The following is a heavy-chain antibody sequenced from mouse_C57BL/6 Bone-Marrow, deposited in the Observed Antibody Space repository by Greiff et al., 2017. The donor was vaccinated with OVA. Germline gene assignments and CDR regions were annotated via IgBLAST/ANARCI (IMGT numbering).Heavy chain of an antibody. CDR3: ARYYYGSSVFDY. CDR2: IRNKANGYTT. CDR1: GFTFTDYY. Sequence: EVKLMESGGGLVQPGGSLSLSCAASGFTFTDYYMSWVSQPPGKALEWLGFIRNKANGYTTEYSASVKGRFTISRDNSQSILYLQMNALRAEDSATYYCARYYYGSSVFDYWGQGTTLTVSS. J-gene: IGHJ2*01. V-gene: IGHV7-3*01. D-gene: IGHD1-1*01.